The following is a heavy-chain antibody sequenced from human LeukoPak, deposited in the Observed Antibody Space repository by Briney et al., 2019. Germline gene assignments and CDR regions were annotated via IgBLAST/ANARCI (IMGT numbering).Heavy chain of an antibody. V-gene: IGHV4-61*02. CDR3: AGRWDYVWGSYRHPDAFDI. CDR2: IYTSGST. J-gene: IGHJ3*02. D-gene: IGHD3-16*02. Sequence: SETLSLTCTVSGGSISSGSYYWSWIRQPAGKGLEWIGRIYTSGSTNYNPSLKSRVTISVDTSKNQFSLKLSSVTAADTAVYYCAGRWDYVWGSYRHPDAFDIWGQGTMVTVSS. CDR1: GGSISSGSYY.